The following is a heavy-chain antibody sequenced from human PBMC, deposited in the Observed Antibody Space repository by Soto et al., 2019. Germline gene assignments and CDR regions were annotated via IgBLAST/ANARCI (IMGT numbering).Heavy chain of an antibody. CDR3: AREQPTSEPAVGALDY. CDR1: GFTFSSYD. Sequence: VQLVESGGGLVQPGGSLRLSCAASGFTFSSYDMHWVRQPTGKGLEWVSAIGTAGDTYYAGSVKGRFTISRENAKNSLYLQMNSLRAEDTAVYYCAREQPTSEPAVGALDYWGQGTLVTVSS. J-gene: IGHJ4*02. D-gene: IGHD6-19*01. V-gene: IGHV3-13*01. CDR2: IGTAGDT.